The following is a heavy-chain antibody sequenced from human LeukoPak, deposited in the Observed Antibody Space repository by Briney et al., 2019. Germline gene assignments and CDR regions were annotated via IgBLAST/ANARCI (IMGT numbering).Heavy chain of an antibody. V-gene: IGHV3-21*01. J-gene: IGHJ3*02. CDR1: GFTFSSTV. CDR3: AREGYSSGWYKKGAAFDI. D-gene: IGHD6-19*01. CDR2: ISSSSSYI. Sequence: GGSLRLSCAGSGFTFSSTVMTWVRQAPGKGLEWVSSISSSSSYIYYADSVKGRFTISRDNAKNSLYLQMNSLRAEDTAVYYCAREGYSSGWYKKGAAFDIWGQGTMVTVSS.